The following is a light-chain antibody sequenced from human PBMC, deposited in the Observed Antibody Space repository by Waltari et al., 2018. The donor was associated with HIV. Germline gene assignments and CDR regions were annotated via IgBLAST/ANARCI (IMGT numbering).Light chain of an antibody. J-gene: IGLJ2*01. CDR3: SSYTTSSSLL. V-gene: IGLV2-14*01. CDR1: TSDVGRYCH. Sequence: QPALTQPASVSGSPGPSTPIYCTGTTSDVGRYCHVPWYQQHPGKAPKLMIYEVSNRPSGVSNRFSGSKSGNTASLTISGLQAEDEADYYCSSYTTSSSLLFGGGTKLTVL. CDR2: EVS.